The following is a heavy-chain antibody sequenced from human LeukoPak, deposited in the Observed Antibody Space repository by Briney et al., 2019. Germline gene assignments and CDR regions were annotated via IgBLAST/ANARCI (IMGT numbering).Heavy chain of an antibody. J-gene: IGHJ4*02. D-gene: IGHD4-23*01. CDR3: AREVAPGGFDY. V-gene: IGHV7-4-1*02. CDR2: INTNTGNP. CDR1: EYTFTSYV. Sequence: GASVKVSCKASEYTFTSYVMNWVRQAPGQGLEWMGWINTNTGNPTYAQGFTGRFVFSLDTSVSTAYLQIRSLKAEDTAVYYCAREVAPGGFDYWGQGTLVTVSS.